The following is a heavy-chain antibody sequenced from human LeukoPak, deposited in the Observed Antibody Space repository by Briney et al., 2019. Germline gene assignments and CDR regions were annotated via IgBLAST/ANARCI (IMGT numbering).Heavy chain of an antibody. CDR1: GYTFTSYH. CDR2: IKSTGDTT. CDR3: VREDAHTYCFDF. V-gene: IGHV1-46*01. J-gene: IGHJ4*02. D-gene: IGHD2-2*01. Sequence: GASVKVSCKTSGYTFTSYHMHWVRQAPGQGLEWVAIIKSTGDTTVYAQKFQGRVTVTRDTSTSTVYMDLSSLSSEDTAVYYCVREDAHTYCFDFWGPGTLVTDSS.